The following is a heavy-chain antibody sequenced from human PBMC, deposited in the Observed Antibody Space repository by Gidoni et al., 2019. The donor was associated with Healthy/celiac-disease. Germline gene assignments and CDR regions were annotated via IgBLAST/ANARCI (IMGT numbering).Heavy chain of an antibody. J-gene: IGHJ4*02. D-gene: IGHD6-6*01. Sequence: QLQLQESGPGLVKPSETLSLTCTVSGGSISSSSYYWGWIRQPPGKGLEWIGSIYYSGSTYYNPSLKSRVTISVDTSKNQFSLKLSSVTAADTAVYYCARRYSSSSEDYWGQGTLVTVSS. CDR2: IYYSGST. CDR3: ARRYSSSSEDY. CDR1: GGSISSSSYY. V-gene: IGHV4-39*01.